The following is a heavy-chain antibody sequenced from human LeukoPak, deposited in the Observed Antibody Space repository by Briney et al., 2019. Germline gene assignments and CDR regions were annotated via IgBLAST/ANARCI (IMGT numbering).Heavy chain of an antibody. V-gene: IGHV3-7*04. CDR1: GFSFTNFW. CDR3: ARGDAFSGDH. Sequence: GGSLRLSCAVSGFSFTNFWLSWVRQAPGRGLEWVANIHPEGNEKYHVESVKGRFTISRDNTKNLLFLQMNGLRVEDTAVYYCARGDAFSGDHWGQGTLVTVSS. J-gene: IGHJ4*02. CDR2: IHPEGNEK.